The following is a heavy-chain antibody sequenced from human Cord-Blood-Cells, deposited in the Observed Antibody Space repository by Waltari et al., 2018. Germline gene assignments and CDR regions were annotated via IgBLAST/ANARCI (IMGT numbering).Heavy chain of an antibody. V-gene: IGHV1-69*01. D-gene: IGHD2-2*01. CDR1: GGTFSSYA. J-gene: IGHJ3*02. CDR3: ARVGRDIVVVPAANDAFDI. Sequence: QVQLVQSGAEVTKLGSSVKVSLAVSGGTFSSYAITWVRKAPGQGVEWVGVIIPIVGTANYAQKFQGSVTITADESTSTAYMALSSLGAEDTAVYYCARVGRDIVVVPAANDAFDIWGQGTMVTVSS. CDR2: IIPIVGTA.